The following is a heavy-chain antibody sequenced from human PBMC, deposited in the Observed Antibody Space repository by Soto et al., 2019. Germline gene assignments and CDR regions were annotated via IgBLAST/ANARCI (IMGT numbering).Heavy chain of an antibody. CDR3: AARIVGATNAGTSYFDY. Sequence: ASVKVSCKASGFTFTSSAVQWVRQARGQRLEWIGWIVVGSGNTNYAQKFQERVTITRDMSTSTAYMELSSLRSEDTAVYYCAARIVGATNAGTSYFDYWGQGTLVTVSS. V-gene: IGHV1-58*01. J-gene: IGHJ4*02. CDR1: GFTFTSSA. D-gene: IGHD1-26*01. CDR2: IVVGSGNT.